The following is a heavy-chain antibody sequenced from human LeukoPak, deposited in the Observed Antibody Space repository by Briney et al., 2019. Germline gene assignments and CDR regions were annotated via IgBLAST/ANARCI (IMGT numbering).Heavy chain of an antibody. CDR3: AKDTHSSGWYGDAFDI. V-gene: IGHV3-23*01. D-gene: IGHD6-19*01. J-gene: IGHJ3*02. Sequence: GGSLRLSCAASGFTFSSYAMSWVRQAPGKGLEWVSAISGSGGSTYYADSVKGRFTISRDNSKNTLYLQMNSLRAEDTAVYYCAKDTHSSGWYGDAFDIWGQGTMVTVSS. CDR2: ISGSGGST. CDR1: GFTFSSYA.